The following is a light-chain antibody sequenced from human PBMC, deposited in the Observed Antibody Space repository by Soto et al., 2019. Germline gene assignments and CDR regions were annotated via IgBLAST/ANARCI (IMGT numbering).Light chain of an antibody. Sequence: DIQMTQSPSTLSASVGDRVTITCRASQSISSWLAWYQQKPGKAPKLLIYKASSLESGVPSRFSVSGSGTEFTLTISSLQPDDFATYYCQQYHTYPCTFGQGIKVEI. CDR3: QQYHTYPCT. CDR2: KAS. J-gene: IGKJ1*01. V-gene: IGKV1-5*03. CDR1: QSISSW.